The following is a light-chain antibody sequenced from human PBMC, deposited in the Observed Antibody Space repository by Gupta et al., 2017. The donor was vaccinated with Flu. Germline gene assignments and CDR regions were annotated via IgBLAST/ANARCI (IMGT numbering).Light chain of an antibody. CDR1: QTCWHRSKNSDY. CDR2: WAS. CDR3: QQDDSTPNT. Sequence: SLGERATINCNSSQTCWHRSKNSDYLARYQQKPGQPPKLLLYWASIRESAVPHTISGSGSETDFSLSINSLKAADAAVYYCQQDDSTPNTFGEGTQMEIK. V-gene: IGKV4-1*01. J-gene: IGKJ2*01.